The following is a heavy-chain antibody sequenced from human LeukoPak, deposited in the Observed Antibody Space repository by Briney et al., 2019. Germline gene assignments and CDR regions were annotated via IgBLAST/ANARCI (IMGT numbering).Heavy chain of an antibody. Sequence: GASVKVSCKASGGTFSSYAISWVRQAPGQGLEWMGGIIPIFGTANYAQKFQGRATITADESTSTAYMELSSLRSEDTAVYYCARVLDSSSWYSDYWGQGTLVTVSS. V-gene: IGHV1-69*13. CDR2: IIPIFGTA. CDR1: GGTFSSYA. D-gene: IGHD6-13*01. CDR3: ARVLDSSSWYSDY. J-gene: IGHJ4*02.